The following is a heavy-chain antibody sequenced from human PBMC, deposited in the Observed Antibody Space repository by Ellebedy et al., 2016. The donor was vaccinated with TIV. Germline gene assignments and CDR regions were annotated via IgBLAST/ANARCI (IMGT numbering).Heavy chain of an antibody. CDR3: TTDYKAVVTAIPYY. J-gene: IGHJ4*02. CDR2: IKSKTDGGTT. Sequence: GESLKISCAASGFTFSSYAMSWVRQAPGKGLEWVGRIKSKTDGGTTDYAAPVKGRFTISRDDSKNTLYLQMNSLKTEDTAVYYCTTDYKAVVTAIPYYWGQGTLVTVSS. V-gene: IGHV3-15*01. CDR1: GFTFSSYA. D-gene: IGHD2-21*02.